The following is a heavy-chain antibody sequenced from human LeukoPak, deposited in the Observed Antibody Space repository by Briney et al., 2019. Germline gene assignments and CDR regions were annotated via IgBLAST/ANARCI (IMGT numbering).Heavy chain of an antibody. J-gene: IGHJ6*03. CDR2: INPNSGGT. CDR1: GYTFPGYY. D-gene: IGHD6-13*01. V-gene: IGHV1-2*02. Sequence: AAVKVSCKASGYTFPGYYMHWVRQAPGQGLEWMGWINPNSGGTNYAQKFQGRVTMTRDTSISTAYMELSRLRSDDTAVYYCARAYSSSWYRGSNHYYMDVWGKGTTVTISS. CDR3: ARAYSSSWYRGSNHYYMDV.